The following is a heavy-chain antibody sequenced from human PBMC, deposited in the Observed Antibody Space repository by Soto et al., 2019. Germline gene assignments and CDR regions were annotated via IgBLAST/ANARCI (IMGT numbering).Heavy chain of an antibody. J-gene: IGHJ6*02. CDR3: ARGYSSSSGRYYYYGMDV. D-gene: IGHD6-6*01. Sequence: GESLKISCKGSGYSFTSYWISWVRQMPGKGLEWMGRIDPSDSYTNYSPSFQGHVTISADKSISTAYLQWSSLKASDTAMYYCARGYSSSSGRYYYYGMDVWGQGTTVTVSS. V-gene: IGHV5-10-1*01. CDR1: GYSFTSYW. CDR2: IDPSDSYT.